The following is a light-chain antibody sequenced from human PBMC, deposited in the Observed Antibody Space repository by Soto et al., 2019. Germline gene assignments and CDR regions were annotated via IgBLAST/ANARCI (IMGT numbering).Light chain of an antibody. CDR3: STYNCSSTRYI. CDR2: EVS. Sequence: QSVLTQPASVSGSPGQSITISCTGTSTDIGGYNYVSWYQHHPGTAPKLMIYEVSNRPSGGANRFSGSTSGNTASLTISGLLEEEEAADHCSTYNCSSTRYIFGPGTKLTVL. V-gene: IGLV2-14*01. J-gene: IGLJ1*01. CDR1: STDIGGYNY.